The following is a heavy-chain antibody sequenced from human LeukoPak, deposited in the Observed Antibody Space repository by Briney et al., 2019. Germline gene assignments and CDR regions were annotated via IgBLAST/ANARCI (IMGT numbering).Heavy chain of an antibody. CDR1: GFSLSTSGVG. J-gene: IGHJ4*02. CDR2: IYYNGNT. V-gene: IGHV4-39*01. Sequence: SGPTLVNPTQTLTLTCTFSGFSLSTSGVGVGWIRQPPGKRLEWIGRIYYNGNTYYNPSLRSRVTISVDTSKNQFSLRLSSVTAADTALYYCARSIGATEATSFDYWGQGTLVSVSS. CDR3: ARSIGATEATSFDY. D-gene: IGHD1-1*01.